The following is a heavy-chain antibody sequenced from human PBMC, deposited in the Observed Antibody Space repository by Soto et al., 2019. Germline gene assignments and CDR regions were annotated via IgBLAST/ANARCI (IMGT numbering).Heavy chain of an antibody. CDR1: GYTFTSYG. D-gene: IGHD3-10*01. V-gene: IGHV1-18*01. Sequence: QVQLVQSGAEVKKPGASVKVYCKASGYTFTSYGISWVRQAPGQGLEWMGWISAYNGNTNYAQKLQGRVTMTTDTSTSTAYMELRSLRSDDTAVYYCARDGEITMVRGVPQNWFDPWGQGTLVTVSS. J-gene: IGHJ5*02. CDR3: ARDGEITMVRGVPQNWFDP. CDR2: ISAYNGNT.